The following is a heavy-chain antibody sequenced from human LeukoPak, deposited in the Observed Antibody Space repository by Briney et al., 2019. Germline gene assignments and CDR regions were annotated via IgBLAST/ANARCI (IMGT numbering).Heavy chain of an antibody. J-gene: IGHJ4*02. Sequence: PSETLSLTCTVSGGSISSYHWSWIRQPPGKGLEWIGYIYYSGSTNYNPSLKGRVTISVDTSKNQFSLKLSSVTAADTAVYYCARGSGLRYFDWLLEVPFDYWGQGTLVTVSS. D-gene: IGHD3-9*01. V-gene: IGHV4-59*01. CDR1: GGSISSYH. CDR3: ARGSGLRYFDWLLEVPFDY. CDR2: IYYSGST.